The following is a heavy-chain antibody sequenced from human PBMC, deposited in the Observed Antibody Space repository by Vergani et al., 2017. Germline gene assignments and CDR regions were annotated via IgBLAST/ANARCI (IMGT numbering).Heavy chain of an antibody. Sequence: EVQLVESGGGLVKPGGSLRLSCAASGFTFSNAWMSWVRQAPGKGLEWVGRIKSKTDGGTTDYAAPVKGRFTISRDESKNTLYLQMDSLKTEDTAVYYCTAEGMAGTPFDYWGQGTLVTVSS. CDR3: TAEGMAGTPFDY. V-gene: IGHV3-15*01. J-gene: IGHJ4*02. CDR2: IKSKTDGGTT. D-gene: IGHD6-19*01. CDR1: GFTFSNAW.